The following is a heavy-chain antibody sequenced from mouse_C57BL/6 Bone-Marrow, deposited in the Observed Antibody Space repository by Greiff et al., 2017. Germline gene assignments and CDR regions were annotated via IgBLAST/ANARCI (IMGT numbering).Heavy chain of an antibody. J-gene: IGHJ3*01. CDR1: GYTFTEYT. CDR2: FYPGSGST. D-gene: IGHD2-1*01. CDR3: AVREGGLWYPFAY. Sequence: QVQLQQSGAELVKPGASVKLSCKASGYTFTEYTIHWVKQRPVQGLEWIGWFYPGSGSTKYNEKFKDKATLTADKSSSTAYMELSRLTSEDSAVYCCAVREGGLWYPFAYWGQGTLVTVSA. V-gene: IGHV1-62-2*01.